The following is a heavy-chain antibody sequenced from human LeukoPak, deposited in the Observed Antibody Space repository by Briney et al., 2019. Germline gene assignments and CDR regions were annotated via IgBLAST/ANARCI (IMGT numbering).Heavy chain of an antibody. CDR1: GGSISSSNYY. J-gene: IGHJ3*02. Sequence: SWTVSLTCTVYGGSISSSNYYWAWIRQPPGKGLEWIGNISYSGSQHLNPSLKSRVTISVDTSKNQFYLKLSSVTAADTAVYYCARGDDSSGYSTFDIWGQGTMVTVS. CDR2: ISYSGSQ. V-gene: IGHV4-39*07. CDR3: ARGDDSSGYSTFDI. D-gene: IGHD3-22*01.